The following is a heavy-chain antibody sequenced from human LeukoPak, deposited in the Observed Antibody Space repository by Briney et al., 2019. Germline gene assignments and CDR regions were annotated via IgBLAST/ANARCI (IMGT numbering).Heavy chain of an antibody. J-gene: IGHJ6*02. CDR2: IIPIFGIA. Sequence: GASVKVSCKASGGTFSSYAISWVRQAPGEGLEWMGRIIPIFGIANYAQKFQGRVTITADESTSTAYMELSSLRSEDTAVYYCARDRSSWYTEYYYYYGMDVWGQGTTVTVSS. V-gene: IGHV1-69*13. CDR1: GGTFSSYA. D-gene: IGHD6-13*01. CDR3: ARDRSSWYTEYYYYYGMDV.